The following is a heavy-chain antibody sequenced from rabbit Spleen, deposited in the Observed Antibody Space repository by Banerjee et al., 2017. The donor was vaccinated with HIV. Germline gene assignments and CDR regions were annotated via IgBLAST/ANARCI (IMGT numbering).Heavy chain of an antibody. Sequence: QEQLVESGGGLVKPEGSLTLTCKASGVSFSDKDVMCWVRQAPGKGLEWIACINMVTGKSVYASWAKGRFIMSRASSTKVTLQMTSLTAADTATYFCARDTSSSFSSYGMDLWGQGTLVTVS. CDR1: GVSFSDKDV. CDR2: INMVTGKS. V-gene: IGHV1S45*01. J-gene: IGHJ6*01. D-gene: IGHD1-1*01. CDR3: ARDTSSSFSSYGMDL.